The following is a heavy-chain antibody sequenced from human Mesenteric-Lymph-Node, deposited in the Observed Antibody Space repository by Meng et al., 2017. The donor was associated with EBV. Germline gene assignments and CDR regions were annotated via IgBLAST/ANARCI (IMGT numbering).Heavy chain of an antibody. V-gene: IGHV3-30*03. Sequence: QVQLGESGGGVVQPVRSLRLSCGASGFTFSSFAMYWIRQAPGKGLEWVAHVSYDGSDEYYADSVKGRFTVSRDNFENMLYLQMNDLRPEDTAVYYCARERVRATHFEHWGQGTLGTVSS. CDR3: ARERVRATHFEH. J-gene: IGHJ4*02. CDR1: GFTFSSFA. D-gene: IGHD1-26*01. CDR2: VSYDGSDE.